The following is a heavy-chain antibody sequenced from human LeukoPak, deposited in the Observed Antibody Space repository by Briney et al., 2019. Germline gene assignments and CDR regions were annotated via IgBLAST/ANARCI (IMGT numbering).Heavy chain of an antibody. Sequence: SGGSLRLSCAASGFTFSSYGMHWVRQAPGKGLEWVAVIWYDGSNKYYADSVKGRFTISRDNSKNTLYPQMNSLRAEDTAVYYCARDDLGYYYGMDVWGQGTTVTVSS. D-gene: IGHD1-26*01. J-gene: IGHJ6*02. CDR2: IWYDGSNK. V-gene: IGHV3-33*01. CDR1: GFTFSSYG. CDR3: ARDDLGYYYGMDV.